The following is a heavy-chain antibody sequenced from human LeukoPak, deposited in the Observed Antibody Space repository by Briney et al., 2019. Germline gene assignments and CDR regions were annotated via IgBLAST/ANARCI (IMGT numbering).Heavy chain of an antibody. Sequence: PGGSLRLSCAASGFTFSSYAMSRVRQAPGKGLEWVSAISGSGGSTYYADSVKGRFTISRDNSKNTLYLQMNSLRAEDTALYYCAKPGYGPGSFNYPYFDYWGQGALVTVSS. D-gene: IGHD3-10*01. V-gene: IGHV3-23*01. CDR2: ISGSGGST. CDR3: AKPGYGPGSFNYPYFDY. J-gene: IGHJ4*02. CDR1: GFTFSSYA.